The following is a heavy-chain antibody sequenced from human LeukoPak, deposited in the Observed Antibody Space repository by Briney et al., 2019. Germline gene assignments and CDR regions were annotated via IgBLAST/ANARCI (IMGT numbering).Heavy chain of an antibody. Sequence: SETLSLTCAVYGGSFSGYYWSWIRQPPGKGLEWIGEINHSGSTNYNPSLKSRVTISVDTSRNQFSLKLSSVTAADTAVYYCARGRLGCSYGYFDYWGQGTLVTVSS. CDR2: INHSGST. J-gene: IGHJ4*02. V-gene: IGHV4-34*01. CDR1: GGSFSGYY. D-gene: IGHD5-18*01. CDR3: ARGRLGCSYGYFDY.